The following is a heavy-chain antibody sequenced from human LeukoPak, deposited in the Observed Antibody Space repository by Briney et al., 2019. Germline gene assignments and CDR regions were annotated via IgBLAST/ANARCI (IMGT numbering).Heavy chain of an antibody. J-gene: IGHJ2*01. CDR3: ARGGNGWYFDL. CDR2: IDHSGST. CDR1: GASLRGSY. Sequence: SETLSLTCAVQGASLRGSYWSWIRQPPGKGLQWIGQIDHSGSTHSIPSLKSRVTISLDTSQSQVSLRVNSVTAADTAVYFCARGGNGWYFDLWGRGTLVTVSS. V-gene: IGHV4-34*01. D-gene: IGHD1-14*01.